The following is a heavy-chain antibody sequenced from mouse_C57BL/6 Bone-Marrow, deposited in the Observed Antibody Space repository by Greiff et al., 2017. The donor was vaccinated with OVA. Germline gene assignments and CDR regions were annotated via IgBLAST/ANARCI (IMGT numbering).Heavy chain of an antibody. D-gene: IGHD2-13*01. CDR1: GYTFTSYW. CDR3: ARSDGDYWFAY. CDR2: IDPSDSYT. Sequence: QVQLQQPGAELVKPGASVKLSCKASGYTFTSYWMQWVKQRPGQGLEWIGEIDPSDSYTNYNQKFKGKATLTVDTSSSKAYMQHSSLTSEDSAVYYCARSDGDYWFAYWGQGSLVTVSA. J-gene: IGHJ3*01. V-gene: IGHV1-50*01.